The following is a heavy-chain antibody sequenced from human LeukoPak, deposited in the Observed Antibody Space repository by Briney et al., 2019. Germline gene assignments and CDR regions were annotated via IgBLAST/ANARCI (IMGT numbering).Heavy chain of an antibody. CDR2: ISGSGGST. Sequence: GGSVRLSCAASGFTFSSYAMSWVRQAPGKGLEWVSAISGSGGSTYYADSVKGRFTISRDNSKNTLYLQMNSLRAEDTAVYYCAKNGYCSSTSCQIPDAFDIWGQGTVVTVSS. J-gene: IGHJ3*02. D-gene: IGHD2-2*01. CDR1: GFTFSSYA. CDR3: AKNGYCSSTSCQIPDAFDI. V-gene: IGHV3-23*01.